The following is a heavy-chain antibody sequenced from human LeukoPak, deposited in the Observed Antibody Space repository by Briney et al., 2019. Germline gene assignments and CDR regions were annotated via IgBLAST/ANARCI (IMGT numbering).Heavy chain of an antibody. D-gene: IGHD3-22*01. CDR2: INTNTGNP. CDR3: ARGGEGGHYDSSMGAYYYYMDV. J-gene: IGHJ6*03. V-gene: IGHV7-4-1*02. Sequence: AASVKVSCKASGYTFTSYAMNWVRQAPGQGLEWMGWINTNTGNPTYAQGFTGRFVFSLDTSVSTAYLQISSLKAEDSAVYYCARGGEGGHYDSSMGAYYYYMDVWGKGTTVAVSS. CDR1: GYTFTSYA.